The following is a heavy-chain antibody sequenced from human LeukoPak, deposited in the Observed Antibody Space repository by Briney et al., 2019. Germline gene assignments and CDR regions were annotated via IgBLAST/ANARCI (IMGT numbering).Heavy chain of an antibody. D-gene: IGHD5-18*01. V-gene: IGHV4-39*07. CDR3: ARDPIQLWSTSFDY. CDR2: THYSGGT. J-gene: IGHJ4*02. Sequence: SETLSLTCTLSGGSINSSTYYWGWIRQSPGKGLEWIGSTHYSGGTYYNPSLKSRVTMSVDRSKNQFSLRLSSVTAADTAVYYCARDPIQLWSTSFDYWGQGTLVTVSS. CDR1: GGSINSSTYY.